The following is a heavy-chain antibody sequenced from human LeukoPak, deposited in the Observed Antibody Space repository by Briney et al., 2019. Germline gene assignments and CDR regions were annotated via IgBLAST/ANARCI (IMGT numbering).Heavy chain of an antibody. J-gene: IGHJ6*02. CDR2: TYYRSKWYN. D-gene: IGHD1-7*01. CDR3: ARDHWYNWNFRAYDGMDV. Sequence: SQTLSLTCAISGDSVSSNSAAWNWIRQSPSRGLEWLGRTYYRSKWYNDYAVSVKSRITINPDTSKNQFSLQLNSVTPEDTAVYYCARDHWYNWNFRAYDGMDVWGQGTTVTVSS. V-gene: IGHV6-1*01. CDR1: GDSVSSNSAA.